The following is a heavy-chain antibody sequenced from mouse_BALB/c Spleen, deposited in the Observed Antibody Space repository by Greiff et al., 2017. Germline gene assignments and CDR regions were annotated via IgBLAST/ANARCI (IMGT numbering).Heavy chain of an antibody. Sequence: VQLQQSGAELVRPGTSVKVSCKASGYAFTNYLIEWVKQRPGQGLEWIGVIYPGSGGTNYNEKFKGKATLTADKSSSTAYMQLSSLTSDDSAVYVCARRGDYRYDVFDYWGQGTTLTVSS. CDR1: GYAFTNYL. V-gene: IGHV1-54*01. J-gene: IGHJ2*01. CDR3: ARRGDYRYDVFDY. D-gene: IGHD2-14*01. CDR2: IYPGSGGT.